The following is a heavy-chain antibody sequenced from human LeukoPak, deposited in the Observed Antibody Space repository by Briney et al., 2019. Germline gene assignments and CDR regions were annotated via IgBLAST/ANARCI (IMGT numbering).Heavy chain of an antibody. CDR2: INRDGGQR. Sequence: GGSLRLSCAASGFTLSGYWMTWVRQGPGRGLEWVANINRDGGQRSYMDSVKGRFAISRDNAKNSLYLQMSSLKTEDTAVYYCAREYGGGHSYGYYYWGQGTLVSVSS. CDR1: GFTLSGYW. CDR3: AREYGGGHSYGYYY. J-gene: IGHJ4*02. D-gene: IGHD5-18*01. V-gene: IGHV3-7*01.